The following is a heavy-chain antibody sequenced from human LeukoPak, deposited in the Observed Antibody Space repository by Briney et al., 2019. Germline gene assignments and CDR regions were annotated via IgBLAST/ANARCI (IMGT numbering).Heavy chain of an antibody. D-gene: IGHD3-22*01. V-gene: IGHV3-23*01. CDR1: GFTLSSYA. CDR3: AKAPTKEEEWLLLNYFDY. CDR2: ISGSGTRT. Sequence: PGGSLRLSCVGSGFTLSSYAMSWVRQAPGKGLEWVSAISGSGTRTYYADSVKGRFTISRDNSKSTLYLQMNSLRAEDTAVYYCAKAPTKEEEWLLLNYFDYWGQGTLVTVSS. J-gene: IGHJ4*02.